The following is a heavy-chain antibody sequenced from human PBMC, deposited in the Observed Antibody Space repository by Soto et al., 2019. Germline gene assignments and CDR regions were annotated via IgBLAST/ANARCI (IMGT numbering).Heavy chain of an antibody. D-gene: IGHD3-10*01. CDR1: GGSVSSYY. J-gene: IGHJ4*02. CDR3: AGIHTMVRGVTIDY. Sequence: SETLSLTCTVSGGSVSSYYWSWIRQPPGKGLEWIGYIYYSGSTNYNPSLKSRVTISVDTSKNQFSLKLSSVTAADTAMYYCAGIHTMVRGVTIDYWGQGTLVTVSS. CDR2: IYYSGST. V-gene: IGHV4-59*08.